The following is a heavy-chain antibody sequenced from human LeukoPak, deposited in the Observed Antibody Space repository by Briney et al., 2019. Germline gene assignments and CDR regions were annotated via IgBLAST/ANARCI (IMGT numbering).Heavy chain of an antibody. J-gene: IGHJ4*02. CDR1: GDSISSNSYF. V-gene: IGHV4-39*01. CDR3: VRQGDGYCSSTNCLYSFDY. Sequence: SETLSLTCTVSGDSISSNSYFWGWIRQSPGKGLEWIASIYYSGNTYYNPSLKSRVTISEDTSKNQFSLKLSSVTAADTAVYYCVRQGDGYCSSTNCLYSFDYWGQGTLVTVSS. D-gene: IGHD2-2*03. CDR2: IYYSGNT.